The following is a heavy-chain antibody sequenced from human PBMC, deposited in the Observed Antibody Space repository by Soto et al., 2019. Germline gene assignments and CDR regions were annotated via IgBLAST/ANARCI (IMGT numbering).Heavy chain of an antibody. J-gene: IGHJ4*02. V-gene: IGHV3-7*03. CDR2: INGDGSEK. CDR3: TRTLSVAGPDY. Sequence: SLILSCAASGFTFSTYWMSWVRQAPGKGLEWVANINGDGSEKYYVDSVKGRFTISRDNAKNSLYLQMSSLRAEDTAMYYCTRTLSVAGPDYWGQGTLVTVSS. D-gene: IGHD6-19*01. CDR1: GFTFSTYW.